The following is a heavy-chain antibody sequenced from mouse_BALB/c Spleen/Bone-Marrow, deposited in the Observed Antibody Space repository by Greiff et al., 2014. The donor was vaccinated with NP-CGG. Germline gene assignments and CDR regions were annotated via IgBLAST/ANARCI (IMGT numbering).Heavy chain of an antibody. CDR2: IRNKAKGYTT. CDR1: GFTFTDYY. CDR3: ARDENVGIYWYFDV. J-gene: IGHJ1*01. Sequence: EVMLVESGGGSVQPGGSLRLSCATSGFTFTDYYMSWVRQPPGKALEWLGFIRNKAKGYTTDYSASVKGRFTISRDNSQRILYLQMNTLRAEDSATYYCARDENVGIYWYFDVWGAGTTVIVSP. V-gene: IGHV7-3*02.